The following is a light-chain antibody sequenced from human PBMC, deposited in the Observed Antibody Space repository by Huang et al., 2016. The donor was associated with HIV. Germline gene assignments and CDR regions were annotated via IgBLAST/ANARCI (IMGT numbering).Light chain of an antibody. CDR1: QSVSSN. V-gene: IGKV3-15*01. Sequence: EIVMTQSPATLSVAPGDRATLSCRASQSVSSNLAWYQQKPGQAPRLLIYGASTRATGIPARFSGSGSGTEVTLTISSLQSEDFAVYCCQQYNNWPRTFGQGTEVEIK. CDR3: QQYNNWPRT. CDR2: GAS. J-gene: IGKJ1*01.